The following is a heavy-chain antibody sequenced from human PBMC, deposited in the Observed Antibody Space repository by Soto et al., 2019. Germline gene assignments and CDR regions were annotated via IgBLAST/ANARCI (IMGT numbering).Heavy chain of an antibody. CDR1: GGSISSYY. CDR2: IYYSGSA. Sequence: SETLSLTCTVSGGSISSYYWSWIRQPPGKGLEWIGYIYYSGSANYNPSLKSRVTISVDTSKNQFSLKLSSVTAADTAVYYCARVGGSYRIDYWGQGTLVTVSS. D-gene: IGHD1-26*01. J-gene: IGHJ4*02. V-gene: IGHV4-59*01. CDR3: ARVGGSYRIDY.